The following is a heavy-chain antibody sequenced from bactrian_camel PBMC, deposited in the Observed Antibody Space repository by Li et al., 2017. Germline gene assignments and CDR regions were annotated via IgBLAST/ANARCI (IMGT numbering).Heavy chain of an antibody. CDR3: AARGPYCYTKLSARDFTY. D-gene: IGHD2*01. CDR2: IATGSGNT. J-gene: IGHJ6*01. V-gene: IGHV3S1*01. Sequence: HVQLVESGGGLVQPGGSLRLSCAASGYTYNRNCMAWFRQAPGKEREGVARIATGSGNTYYADSVKGRSTISQDNAKNTVYLQMNSLKPEDTAMYYCAARGPYCYTKLSARDFTYWGQGTQVTVS. CDR1: GYTYNRNC.